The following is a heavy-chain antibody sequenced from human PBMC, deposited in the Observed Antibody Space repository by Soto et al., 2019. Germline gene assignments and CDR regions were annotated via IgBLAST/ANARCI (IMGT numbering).Heavy chain of an antibody. CDR2: ISGSGGST. CDR1: GFTFSSYA. V-gene: IGHV3-23*01. CDR3: AKDDGGDCSGGSCYEGDY. D-gene: IGHD2-15*01. J-gene: IGHJ4*02. Sequence: ELQLLESGGGLVQPGGSLRLSCAASGFTFSSYAMSWVRQAPGKGLEWVSAISGSGGSTYYADSVKGRFTISRDNSKNTLYLQMNSLRAEDTAVYYCAKDDGGDCSGGSCYEGDYWGQGTLVTVSS.